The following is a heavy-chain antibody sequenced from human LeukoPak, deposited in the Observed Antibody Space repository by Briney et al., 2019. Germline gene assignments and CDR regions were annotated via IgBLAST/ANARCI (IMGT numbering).Heavy chain of an antibody. D-gene: IGHD3-3*01. CDR2: FDPEDGET. CDR1: GYTLTELS. J-gene: IGHJ4*02. CDR3: ATDLLFWSGYSKTDY. V-gene: IGHV1-24*01. Sequence: ASVKVSCKVSGYTLTELSMHWVRQAPGKGLEWMGGFDPEDGETIYAQKFQGRVTMTEDTSTDTAYMELSSLRSEDTAVYYCATDLLFWSGYSKTDYWGQGTLVTVSS.